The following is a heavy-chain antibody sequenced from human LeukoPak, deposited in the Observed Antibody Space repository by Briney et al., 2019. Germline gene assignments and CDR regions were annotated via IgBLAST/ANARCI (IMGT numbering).Heavy chain of an antibody. CDR1: GFTISNYW. V-gene: IGHV3-7*01. Sequence: PGGSLRLSCAASGFTISNYWMSWVRQAPGKGLEWEANIKQDGSEKYYVDSVKGRFTISRDNAKNSLYLQMNSLRAEDTAVYYCARTRGYTSGWYSSYFDYWGQGTLVTVSS. CDR3: ARTRGYTSGWYSSYFDY. J-gene: IGHJ4*02. CDR2: IKQDGSEK. D-gene: IGHD6-19*01.